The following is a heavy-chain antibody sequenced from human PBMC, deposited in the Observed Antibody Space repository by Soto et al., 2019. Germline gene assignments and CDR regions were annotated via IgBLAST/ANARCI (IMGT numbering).Heavy chain of an antibody. CDR2: ISGSGGST. V-gene: IGHV3-23*01. CDR3: AKEAVRDIVVVPAAMENHKGAFDY. D-gene: IGHD2-2*01. J-gene: IGHJ4*02. CDR1: GFTFSSYA. Sequence: EVQLLESGGGLVQPGGSLRLSCAASGFTFSSYAMSWVRQAPGKGLEWVSAISGSGGSTYYADSVKGRFTISRDNSKNTLYLQMNSLRAEDTAVYYCAKEAVRDIVVVPAAMENHKGAFDYWGQGTLVTVSS.